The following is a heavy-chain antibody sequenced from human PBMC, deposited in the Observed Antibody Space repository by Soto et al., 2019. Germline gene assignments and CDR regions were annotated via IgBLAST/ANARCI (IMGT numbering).Heavy chain of an antibody. J-gene: IGHJ4*02. CDR3: AKANSGDDDEFDY. CDR2: INPKSGGT. CDR1: GYTFTGYY. V-gene: IGHV1-2*02. Sequence: ASVKVSCKASGYTFTGYYMHWVRQAPGQGLEWMGWINPKSGGTDYAQKFQGRVTMTRDTSSSSAYMELSSLRSDDTAVYYCAKANSGDDDEFDYWGQGTQVTVSS. D-gene: IGHD5-12*01.